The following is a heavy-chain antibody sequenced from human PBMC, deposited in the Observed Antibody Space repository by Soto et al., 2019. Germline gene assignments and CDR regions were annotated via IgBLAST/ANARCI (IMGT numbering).Heavy chain of an antibody. CDR3: ANGIAVAGTSPDY. Sequence: PGGSLRLSCAASGFTFDDYAMHWVRQAPGKGLEWVSGISWNSGSIGYADSVKGRFTISRDNAKNSLYLQMNSLRAEDTALYYCANGIAVAGTSPDYWGQGTLVTVSS. CDR2: ISWNSGSI. CDR1: GFTFDDYA. V-gene: IGHV3-9*01. J-gene: IGHJ4*02. D-gene: IGHD6-19*01.